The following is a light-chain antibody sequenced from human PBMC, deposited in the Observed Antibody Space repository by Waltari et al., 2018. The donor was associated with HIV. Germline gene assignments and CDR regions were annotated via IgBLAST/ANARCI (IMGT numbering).Light chain of an antibody. CDR2: WAS. V-gene: IGKV4-1*01. CDR1: QQVLYKSNNRNY. J-gene: IGKJ2*01. CDR3: QQYYSSPPYT. Sequence: DIVVTQSPDSLAVSLGERATIHCKSSQQVLYKSNNRNYISWFQHKPGQPPKLLIYWASVRDFGVPDRFSGNGSGTDFSLTITGLQAEDVAVYYCQQYYSSPPYTFGQGTKLEIK.